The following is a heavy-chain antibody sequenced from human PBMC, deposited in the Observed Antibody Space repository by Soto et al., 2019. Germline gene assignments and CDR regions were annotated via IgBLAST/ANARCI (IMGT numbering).Heavy chain of an antibody. J-gene: IGHJ3*02. CDR1: GFSLSTSGVG. V-gene: IGHV2-5*02. CDR3: AHRALWFGELLYPDAFDI. D-gene: IGHD3-10*01. CDR2: IYWDDDK. Sequence: QITLKESGPTLVKPTQTLTLTCTFSGFSLSTSGVGVGWIRQPPGKALEWLALIYWDDDKRYSPSLKSRLTITKDTSKNQVVHTMTNMDPVDTATYYCAHRALWFGELLYPDAFDIWGQGTMVTVSS.